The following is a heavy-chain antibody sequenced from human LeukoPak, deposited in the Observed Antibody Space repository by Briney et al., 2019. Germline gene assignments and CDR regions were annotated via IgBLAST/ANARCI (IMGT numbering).Heavy chain of an antibody. J-gene: IGHJ6*03. V-gene: IGHV4-39*01. Sequence: PSETLSLTCSVSGDSISTSSYYWGWIRQPPGKGLEWIGTIYYSGSTYYNPSLTSRVTISVDTSKNQFSLKLSSVTAADTVVYYCARHKDYYYSYMDVWGKGTTVTISS. CDR2: IYYSGST. CDR3: ARHKDYYYSYMDV. CDR1: GDSISTSSYY.